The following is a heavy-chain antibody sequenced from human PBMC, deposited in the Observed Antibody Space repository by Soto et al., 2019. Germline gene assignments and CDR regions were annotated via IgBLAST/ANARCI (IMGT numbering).Heavy chain of an antibody. D-gene: IGHD3-10*01. V-gene: IGHV3-23*01. Sequence: EVQLLESGGGLVQPGGSLRLSCAPSGFTFTTYAMNWVRQAPGKGLEWVSAISGSNGATYYADSVKGRFTISRDNSKNTLYLQMNSLRADDTAVYYCARGGYFDYWGQGTLVTVSS. CDR1: GFTFTTYA. CDR2: ISGSNGAT. J-gene: IGHJ4*02. CDR3: ARGGYFDY.